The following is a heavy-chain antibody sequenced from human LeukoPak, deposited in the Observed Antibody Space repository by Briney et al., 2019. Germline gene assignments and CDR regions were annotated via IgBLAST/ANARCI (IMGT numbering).Heavy chain of an antibody. CDR3: ARAQDSGWSRGAFDI. J-gene: IGHJ3*02. CDR2: IKQDGSEK. V-gene: IGHV3-7*01. Sequence: GGSLRLSCAASGFTFSSYWMSWVRQAPGKGLEWVANIKQDGSEKYYVDSVKGRFTISRDNAKNSLYLQMNSLRAEDTAVYYCARAQDSGWSRGAFDIWGQGTMVTVSS. CDR1: GFTFSSYW. D-gene: IGHD6-19*01.